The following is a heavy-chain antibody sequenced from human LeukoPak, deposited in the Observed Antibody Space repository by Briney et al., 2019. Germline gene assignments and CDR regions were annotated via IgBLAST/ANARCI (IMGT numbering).Heavy chain of an antibody. CDR2: ISYDGSNK. J-gene: IGHJ6*01. CDR1: GFTFSSYA. V-gene: IGHV3-30-3*01. CDR3: ARGMSRGFYGMDV. Sequence: GGSLRLSCAASGFTFSSYAMHWVRQAPGKGLEWVAVISYDGSNKYYADSVKGRFTISRDNSKNTLYLQMNSLRAEDTAVYYCARGMSRGFYGMDVWGQGTTVTVSP. D-gene: IGHD3-10*01.